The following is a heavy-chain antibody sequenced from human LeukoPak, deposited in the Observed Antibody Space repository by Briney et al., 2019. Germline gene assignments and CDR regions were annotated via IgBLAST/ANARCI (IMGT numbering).Heavy chain of an antibody. J-gene: IGHJ4*02. Sequence: PGGSLRLSCAASGFTFDDYTMHWVRQAPGKGLEWVSLISWDGGSTYYADSVKGRFTISRDNSKNSLYLQMNSLRTEDTALYYCAKDLRRGITMVRGPFDYWGQGTLVTVSS. CDR1: GFTFDDYT. D-gene: IGHD3-10*01. V-gene: IGHV3-43*01. CDR3: AKDLRRGITMVRGPFDY. CDR2: ISWDGGST.